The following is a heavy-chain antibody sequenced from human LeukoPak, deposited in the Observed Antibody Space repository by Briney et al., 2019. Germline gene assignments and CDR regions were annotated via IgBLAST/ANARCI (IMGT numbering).Heavy chain of an antibody. D-gene: IGHD2/OR15-2a*01. CDR1: GYTLTELS. CDR2: FDPEHGET. Sequence: ASVKVSCKVSGYTLTELSMHWVRQAPGEGLEWMGGFDPEHGETIYAQKFRGRVTTIEDTPTDTAYMELSSLRSEDTAVYYCATAHDESTPLIYSYGMDVWGQGTKVTVSS. V-gene: IGHV1-24*01. CDR3: ATAHDESTPLIYSYGMDV. J-gene: IGHJ6*02.